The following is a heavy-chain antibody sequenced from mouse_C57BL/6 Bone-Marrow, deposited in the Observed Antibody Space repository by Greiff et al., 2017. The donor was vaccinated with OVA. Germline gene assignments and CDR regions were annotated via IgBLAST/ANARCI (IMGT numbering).Heavy chain of an antibody. CDR1: GYTFTSYW. J-gene: IGHJ4*01. V-gene: IGHV1-50*01. CDR2: IDPSDSYT. D-gene: IGHD3-2*02. Sequence: VQLQQPGAELVKPGASVKLSCKASGYTFTSYWMQWVKQRPGQGLEWIGEIDPSDSYTNYNQKFKGKATLTVDTSSSTAYMQLSSLTSEDSAVYYCARDSSGYGYAMDYWGQGTSVTGSS. CDR3: ARDSSGYGYAMDY.